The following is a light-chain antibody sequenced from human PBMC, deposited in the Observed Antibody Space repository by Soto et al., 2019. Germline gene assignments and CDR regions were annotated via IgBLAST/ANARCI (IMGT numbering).Light chain of an antibody. Sequence: DIQVTQSPSSLSTSVGDRVTITCQASQGISNYSAWYQQKPGKAPTFLIYDAPSLESGVPSRVSGSVSVTEFTLTISSLQPDDFATYYCEQYNSYSLTFGGGTKVDIK. J-gene: IGKJ4*01. V-gene: IGKV1-16*01. CDR2: DAP. CDR1: QGISNY. CDR3: EQYNSYSLT.